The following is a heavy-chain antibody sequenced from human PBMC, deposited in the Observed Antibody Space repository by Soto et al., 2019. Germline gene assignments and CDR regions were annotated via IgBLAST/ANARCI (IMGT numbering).Heavy chain of an antibody. CDR2: INLSGGT. J-gene: IGHJ5*02. D-gene: IGHD2-2*01. CDR1: GGTFRGYY. CDR3: ARGPYCSYTSCSQPYNWFDP. V-gene: IGHV4-34*01. Sequence: SETLSLTCGVYGGTFRGYYWSWIHQPPGKGLEWIGEINLSGGTNYNPSLKSRITISLDTSKSQFSLQLTSVTAADTAVYYCARGPYCSYTSCSQPYNWFDPWGQGTLVTAPQ.